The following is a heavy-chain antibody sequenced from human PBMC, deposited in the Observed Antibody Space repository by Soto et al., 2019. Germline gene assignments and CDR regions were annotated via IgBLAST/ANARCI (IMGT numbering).Heavy chain of an antibody. CDR3: ARAPRDSSGYYYSFDY. V-gene: IGHV1-2*04. CDR2: IDPNSGGT. D-gene: IGHD3-22*01. J-gene: IGHJ4*02. CDR1: GYTFTGYY. Sequence: GASVKVSCKASGYTFTGYYMHWVRQAPGQGLEWMGWIDPNSGGTNYAQKFQGWVTMTRDTSISTAYMELSRLRSDDTAVYYCARAPRDSSGYYYSFDYWGQGAPVTVS.